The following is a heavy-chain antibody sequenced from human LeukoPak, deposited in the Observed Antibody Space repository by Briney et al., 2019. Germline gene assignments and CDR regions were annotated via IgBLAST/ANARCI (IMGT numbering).Heavy chain of an antibody. Sequence: PSETLSLTCTVSGGSISTYYWSWIRQPAGKGLEWIGRIYTSGSTNYNPSLKSRVTMSVDTSKNQFSLKLSSVTAADTAVYYCARERTLTYYYDSSEGAFDIWGQGTMVTVSS. V-gene: IGHV4-4*07. CDR1: GGSISTYY. CDR3: ARERTLTYYYDSSEGAFDI. CDR2: IYTSGST. J-gene: IGHJ3*02. D-gene: IGHD3-22*01.